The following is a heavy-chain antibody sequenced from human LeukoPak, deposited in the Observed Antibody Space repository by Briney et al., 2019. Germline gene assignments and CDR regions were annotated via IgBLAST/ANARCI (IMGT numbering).Heavy chain of an antibody. Sequence: GGSLRHSCAASGFTFSDNYMSWIRQAPGKGLEWVSYISSSGSIYYADSVKGRFTISRDNAKNSLYLQMNSLRAEDTAVYYCARDRGGYSGYDYPNWFDPWGQGTLVTVSS. CDR2: ISSSGSI. J-gene: IGHJ5*02. V-gene: IGHV3-11*04. CDR3: ARDRGGYSGYDYPNWFDP. D-gene: IGHD5-12*01. CDR1: GFTFSDNY.